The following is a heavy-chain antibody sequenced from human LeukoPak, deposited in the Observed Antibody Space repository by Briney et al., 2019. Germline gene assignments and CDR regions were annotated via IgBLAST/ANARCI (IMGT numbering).Heavy chain of an antibody. CDR1: GGSISSSSYY. CDR3: ARRGTEPVMGSFDY. J-gene: IGHJ4*02. Sequence: SETLSLTCTVSGGSISSSSYYWGWIRQPRGKGLEGIGSIYYSGSTYYNPSRKSRVTISVDTSKNQFSLKLGSVTAADTAVYYCARRGTEPVMGSFDYWGQGTLVTVSS. CDR2: IYYSGST. D-gene: IGHD1-14*01. V-gene: IGHV4-39*01.